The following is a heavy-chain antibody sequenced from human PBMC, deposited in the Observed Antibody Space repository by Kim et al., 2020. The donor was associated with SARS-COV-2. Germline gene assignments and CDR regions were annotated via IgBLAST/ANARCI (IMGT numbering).Heavy chain of an antibody. J-gene: IGHJ6*02. D-gene: IGHD5-12*01. V-gene: IGHV3-48*03. CDR2: ISSSGSTI. Sequence: GGSLRLSCAASGFTFSSYEMNWVRQAPGKGLEWVSYISSSGSTIYYADSVKGRFTISRDNAKNSLYLQMNSLRAEDTAVYYCARVGGEEWLRSADCYYGMDVWGQGTTVTVSS. CDR1: GFTFSSYE. CDR3: ARVGGEEWLRSADCYYGMDV.